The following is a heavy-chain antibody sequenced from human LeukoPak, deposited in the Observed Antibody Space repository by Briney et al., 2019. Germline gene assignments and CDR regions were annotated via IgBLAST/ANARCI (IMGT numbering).Heavy chain of an antibody. CDR1: GGSISSGDYY. D-gene: IGHD5-18*01. Sequence: SETLSLICTVSGGSISSGDYYWSWIRQPPGKGLEWIGYIYYSGSTYYNPSLKSRVTISVDTSKNQFSLKLSSVTAADTAVYYCARAGGHSYGSFDYWGQGTLVTVSS. V-gene: IGHV4-30-4*02. CDR2: IYYSGST. J-gene: IGHJ4*02. CDR3: ARAGGHSYGSFDY.